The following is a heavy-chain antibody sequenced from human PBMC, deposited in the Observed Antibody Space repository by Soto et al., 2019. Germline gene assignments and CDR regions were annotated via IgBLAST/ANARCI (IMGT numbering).Heavy chain of an antibody. CDR1: GFTFSSYA. J-gene: IGHJ3*02. Sequence: GGSLRLSCAASGFTFSSYAMHWVRQAPGKGLEWVAVIWYDGSNKYYADSVKGRFTISRDNSKDTLYLQMNSLRAEDTAVYYCARAVDTFFDAFDIWGQGTMVTVSS. V-gene: IGHV3-33*08. CDR2: IWYDGSNK. D-gene: IGHD3-16*01. CDR3: ARAVDTFFDAFDI.